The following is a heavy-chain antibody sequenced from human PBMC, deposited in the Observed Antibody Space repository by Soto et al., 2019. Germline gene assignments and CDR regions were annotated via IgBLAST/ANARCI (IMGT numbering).Heavy chain of an antibody. CDR3: ARGVENIVVVLDVFGYYGMDV. V-gene: IGHV1-3*01. D-gene: IGHD2-2*01. Sequence: VASVKVSCKASGYSFTSYAIYWVRQAPGQGLEWMGWINAGNGNTKYSQKLQGRVTFTGDTSASTAHMELSSLRSEDTAVYFCARGVENIVVVLDVFGYYGMDVWGQGTTVTVSS. CDR2: INAGNGNT. CDR1: GYSFTSYA. J-gene: IGHJ6*02.